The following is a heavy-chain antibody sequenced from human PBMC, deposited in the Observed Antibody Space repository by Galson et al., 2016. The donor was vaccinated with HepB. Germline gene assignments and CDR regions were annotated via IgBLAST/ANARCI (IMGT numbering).Heavy chain of an antibody. J-gene: IGHJ4*02. Sequence: SLRLSCAASGFTFSSYAMNWVRQAPGKGLEWVSSITGGGGGTYYANSVKGRFTVPRDNSKNTLYLQMNSLSVEDTAVYYCAKDSGSGWYGDYLDYWGQGTLVTVAS. D-gene: IGHD6-19*01. CDR1: GFTFSSYA. CDR2: ITGGGGGT. V-gene: IGHV3-23*01. CDR3: AKDSGSGWYGDYLDY.